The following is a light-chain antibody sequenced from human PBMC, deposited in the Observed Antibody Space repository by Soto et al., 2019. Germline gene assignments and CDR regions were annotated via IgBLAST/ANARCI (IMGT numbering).Light chain of an antibody. CDR2: WAS. CDR3: QQYYSPPYT. Sequence: DIVMTQSPDSLAVSLGERATINCKSSQSVLYISYNKSYIPWYQQKPGQPPKVLIYWASNRESGVPDRFSGSGSGTDFTLTISRLQAEDVAVYYCQQYYSPPYTFGQGTNLEIK. J-gene: IGKJ2*01. V-gene: IGKV4-1*01. CDR1: QSVLYISYNKSY.